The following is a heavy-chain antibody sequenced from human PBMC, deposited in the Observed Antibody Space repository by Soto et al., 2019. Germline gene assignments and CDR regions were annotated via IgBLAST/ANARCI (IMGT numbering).Heavy chain of an antibody. CDR3: AKMSSENYYHPVFS. D-gene: IGHD3-22*01. CDR1: GFTFSDYY. J-gene: IGHJ4*02. Sequence: QVQLVESGGGLVQTSGSLRIACVASGFTFSDYYMSWVRQAPGKGLEWVSYISSSGNTIYYADSVKGRFTISRDNAKNSVYLQMNRLRAEDTALYFCAKMSSENYYHPVFSWGQGTLVTVSS. V-gene: IGHV3-11*01. CDR2: ISSSGNTI.